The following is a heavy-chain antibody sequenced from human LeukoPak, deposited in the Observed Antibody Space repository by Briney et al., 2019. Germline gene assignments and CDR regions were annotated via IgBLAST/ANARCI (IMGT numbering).Heavy chain of an antibody. J-gene: IGHJ4*02. CDR2: IWYDGSKR. D-gene: IGHD2-21*02. V-gene: IGHV3-33*01. Sequence: GGSLRLSCAASGFTFSSHGMHWVRQAPGKGLEWVAVIWYDGSKRYYADSVKGRFIISRDNSKNTLDLQMSSLRAEDTAVYFCARMLTASLDYWGQGTLVTVSS. CDR1: GFTFSSHG. CDR3: ARMLTASLDY.